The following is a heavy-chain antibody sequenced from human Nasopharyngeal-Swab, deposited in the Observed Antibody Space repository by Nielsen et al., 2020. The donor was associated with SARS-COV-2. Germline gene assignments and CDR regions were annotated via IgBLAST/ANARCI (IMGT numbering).Heavy chain of an antibody. V-gene: IGHV3-30-3*01. D-gene: IGHD3-22*01. Sequence: GESLKISCAASGFTFSSYAMHWVRQAPGKGLEWVAVISYDGINKYYADSVKGRFTISRDNSKNTLYLQMNSLRAEDTAVYYCARDDDSSGYYYGAFDIWGQGTMVTVSS. CDR3: ARDDDSSGYYYGAFDI. CDR2: ISYDGINK. J-gene: IGHJ3*02. CDR1: GFTFSSYA.